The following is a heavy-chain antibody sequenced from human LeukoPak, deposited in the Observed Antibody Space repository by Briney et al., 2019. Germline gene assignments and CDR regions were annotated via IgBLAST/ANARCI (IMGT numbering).Heavy chain of an antibody. J-gene: IGHJ3*01. D-gene: IGHD2-2*01. Sequence: SETLSLTCAVSGYSISSGYYCCWIRQPPRKGLEWIGSIYHSGGTYYNPSLKSRVTISVDTSKNQFSLKLSSVTAADTAVYYCARVKYLLPPDAFDVWGQGTMVTVSS. CDR2: IYHSGGT. CDR3: ARVKYLLPPDAFDV. CDR1: GYSISSGYY. V-gene: IGHV4-38-2*01.